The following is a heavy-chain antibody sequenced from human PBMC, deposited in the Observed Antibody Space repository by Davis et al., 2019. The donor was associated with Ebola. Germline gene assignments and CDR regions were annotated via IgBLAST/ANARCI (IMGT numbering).Heavy chain of an antibody. CDR1: GGTFSSYA. CDR2: IIPIFGTA. CDR3: ARGFSASGASYTFDY. J-gene: IGHJ4*02. Sequence: SVKVSCKASGGTFSSYAISWVRQAPGQGLEWMGGIIPIFGTANYAQKFQGRVTITADESTSTAYMELSSLRSEDTAVYYCARGFSASGASYTFDYWGQGTLVTVSS. V-gene: IGHV1-69*13. D-gene: IGHD2-15*01.